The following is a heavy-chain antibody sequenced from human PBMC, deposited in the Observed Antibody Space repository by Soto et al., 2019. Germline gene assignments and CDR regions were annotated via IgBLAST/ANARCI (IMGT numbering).Heavy chain of an antibody. V-gene: IGHV3-23*01. D-gene: IGHD1-7*01. CDR2: MSGSSSTT. CDR1: GLTFSNYA. CDR3: AKNQERELPRVIDF. Sequence: EVRLLESGGGLVKPGGSLRLSCATSGLTFSNYAMSWVRKAPGGGLEWVSSMSGSSSTTYYVDSGRGGFTISRDRSKNTLYLQMSSLRAEDTALYYCAKNQERELPRVIDFWGQGTLVTVSS. J-gene: IGHJ4*02.